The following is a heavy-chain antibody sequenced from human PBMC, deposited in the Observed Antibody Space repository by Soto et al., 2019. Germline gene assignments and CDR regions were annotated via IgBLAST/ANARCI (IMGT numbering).Heavy chain of an antibody. CDR3: ARGPTLYCSGGSCYPW. CDR1: GGSFSGYY. J-gene: IGHJ4*02. V-gene: IGHV4-34*01. D-gene: IGHD2-15*01. Sequence: SETLSLTCAVYGGSFSGYYWSWIRQPPGKGLEWIGEINHSGSTNYNPSLKSRVTISVDTSKNQFSLKLSSVTAADTAVYYCARGPTLYCSGGSCYPWWGQGTLVTVSS. CDR2: INHSGST.